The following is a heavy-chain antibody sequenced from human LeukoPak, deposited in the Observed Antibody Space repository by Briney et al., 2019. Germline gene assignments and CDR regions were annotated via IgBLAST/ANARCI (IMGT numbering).Heavy chain of an antibody. CDR1: GFTVSSNY. D-gene: IGHD5-24*01. CDR2: IYSGGST. Sequence: GGSLRLSCAASGFTVSSNYMSWVRQAPGKGLEWVSVIYSGGSTYYADSVKGRFTISRDNSKNTLYLQMNSLRAEDTAVYYCARDGRGENGYNYFDYWGQGTLVTVSS. J-gene: IGHJ4*02. V-gene: IGHV3-66*02. CDR3: ARDGRGENGYNYFDY.